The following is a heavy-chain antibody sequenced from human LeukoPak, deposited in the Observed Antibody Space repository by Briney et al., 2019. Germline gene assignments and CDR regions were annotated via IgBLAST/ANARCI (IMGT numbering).Heavy chain of an antibody. Sequence: PGGSLRLSCAASGFTFSSYAMHWVRQAPGKGLEWVAVIVYDGSNKYYANSVMGRFTISRDNSKNTLYLQINSLRAEDTAVYYCARAKQGQRYYYGSGSDYWGQGTLVTVS. J-gene: IGHJ4*02. V-gene: IGHV3-30-3*01. CDR3: ARAKQGQRYYYGSGSDY. CDR2: IVYDGSNK. CDR1: GFTFSSYA. D-gene: IGHD3-10*01.